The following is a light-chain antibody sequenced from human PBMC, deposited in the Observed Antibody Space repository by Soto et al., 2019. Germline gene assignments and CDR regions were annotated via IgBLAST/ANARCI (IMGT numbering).Light chain of an antibody. J-gene: IGKJ4*01. Sequence: EIVLTQSPGTLSVAPEEGATLSCRASQSVTSNYLAWYQQRPGQAPRLLIYGASSRATGVPDRFSGSGSGRDFTLTISRLELEDFAVNYCQKYDSSTATFGGGIKVESK. CDR3: QKYDSSTAT. CDR1: QSVTSNY. V-gene: IGKV3-20*01. CDR2: GAS.